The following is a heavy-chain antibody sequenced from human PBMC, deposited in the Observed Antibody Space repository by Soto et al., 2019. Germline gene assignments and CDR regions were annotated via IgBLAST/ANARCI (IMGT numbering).Heavy chain of an antibody. V-gene: IGHV1-18*04. Sequence: ASVKVSCKASGYTFTSYGISWVRQAPGQGLEWMGWISAYNGNTNYAQKLQGRVTMTTDTSTSTAYMELRSLRSDDTAVYYCARGLHYYDGSGYCDYWGQGTLVTVSS. CDR2: ISAYNGNT. CDR1: GYTFTSYG. D-gene: IGHD3-22*01. CDR3: ARGLHYYDGSGYCDY. J-gene: IGHJ4*02.